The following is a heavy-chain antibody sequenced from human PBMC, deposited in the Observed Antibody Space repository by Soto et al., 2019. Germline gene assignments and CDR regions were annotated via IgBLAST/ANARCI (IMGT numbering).Heavy chain of an antibody. CDR2: IIPIFGTA. D-gene: IGHD3-22*01. CDR3: ARAGHYYYDSSGYFNWFDP. J-gene: IGHJ5*02. Sequence: SVKVSCKASGGTFSSYAISWVRQAPGQGLEWMGGIIPIFGTANYAQKFQGRVTITADESTSTAYMELSSLRSEDTAVYYCARAGHYYYDSSGYFNWFDPWGQGTLVTVSS. V-gene: IGHV1-69*13. CDR1: GGTFSSYA.